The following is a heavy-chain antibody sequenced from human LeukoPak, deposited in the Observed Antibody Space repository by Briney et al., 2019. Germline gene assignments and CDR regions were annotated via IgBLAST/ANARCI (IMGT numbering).Heavy chain of an antibody. CDR2: IYYSGST. D-gene: IGHD1-26*01. CDR1: GGSISSGDYY. J-gene: IGHJ4*02. CDR3: ARDSKRELLDY. Sequence: SQTLSLTCTVSGGSISSGDYYWRWLRQPPGKGLEWIGYIYYSGSTYYHPSLKSRVTISVDTSKNQFSLKLSSVTAADTAVYYCARDSKRELLDYWGQETLVTVSS. V-gene: IGHV4-30-4*01.